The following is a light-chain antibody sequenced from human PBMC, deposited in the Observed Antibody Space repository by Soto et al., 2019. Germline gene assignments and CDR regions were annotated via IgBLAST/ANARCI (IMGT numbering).Light chain of an antibody. Sequence: QSVLTQPPSASGTPGQRVTISCSGSSSNIGSNYGYWYQQLPGTAPKLLIHSNNQRPLGVPDRFSGSKSGTSASLAISGLRSEDEADYYCAAWDDSLGGRVVFGGGTKVTVL. CDR1: SSNIGSNY. J-gene: IGLJ2*01. V-gene: IGLV1-47*02. CDR3: AAWDDSLGGRVV. CDR2: SNN.